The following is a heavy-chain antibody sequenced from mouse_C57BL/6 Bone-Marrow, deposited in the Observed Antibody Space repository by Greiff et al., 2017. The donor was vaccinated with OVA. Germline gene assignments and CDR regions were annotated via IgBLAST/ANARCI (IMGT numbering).Heavy chain of an antibody. CDR2: IYPGGGYT. CDR3: ARLGWLDWSFDV. D-gene: IGHD2-3*01. Sequence: QVQLKESGAELVRPGTSVKMSCKASGYTFTNYWIGWAKQRPGHGLEWIGDIYPGGGYTNYNEKFKGKATLTADKSSSTAYMQFSSLTSEDSAVYYCARLGWLDWSFDVWGTGTTVTVSS. J-gene: IGHJ1*03. CDR1: GYTFTNYW. V-gene: IGHV1-63*01.